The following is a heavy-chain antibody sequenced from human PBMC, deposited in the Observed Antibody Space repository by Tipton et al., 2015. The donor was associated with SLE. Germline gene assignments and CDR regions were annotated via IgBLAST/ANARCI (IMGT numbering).Heavy chain of an antibody. D-gene: IGHD2-2*01. V-gene: IGHV3-30-3*01. CDR1: GFTFSSYA. CDR2: ISYDGSNK. CDR3: ARASPYYVVVPAATDY. Sequence: SLRLSCAASGFTFSSYAMHWVRQAPGKGLEWVAVISYDGSNKYYADSVKGRFTISRDNSKNTLYLQMNSLRAEDTAVYYCARASPYYVVVPAATDYWGQGTLVTVSS. J-gene: IGHJ4*02.